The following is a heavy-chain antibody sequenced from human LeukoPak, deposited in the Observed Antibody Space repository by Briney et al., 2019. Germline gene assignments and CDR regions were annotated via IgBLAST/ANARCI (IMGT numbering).Heavy chain of an antibody. Sequence: GGSLRLSCAASGFNISSYEMNWVRQAPGKGLEWVSAISGSGGSTYYADSVKGRFTISRDNSKNTLYLQMNSLRAEDTAVYYCAKGDRSTNWFDPWGQGTLVTVSS. J-gene: IGHJ5*02. V-gene: IGHV3-23*01. CDR2: ISGSGGST. D-gene: IGHD2-15*01. CDR3: AKGDRSTNWFDP. CDR1: GFNISSYE.